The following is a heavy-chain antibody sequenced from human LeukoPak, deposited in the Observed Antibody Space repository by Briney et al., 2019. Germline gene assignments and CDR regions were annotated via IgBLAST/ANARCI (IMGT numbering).Heavy chain of an antibody. D-gene: IGHD3-3*01. CDR3: AKANPNVLRFLEWLLYNWLDP. V-gene: IGHV3-23*01. Sequence: GGSLRLSCAASGFTFSSYAMSWVRQAPGKGLEWVSAISGSGGSTYYADSVKGRFTISRDNSKNTLYLQMNSLRAEDTAVYYCAKANPNVLRFLEWLLYNWLDPWGQGTLVTVSS. CDR2: ISGSGGST. J-gene: IGHJ5*02. CDR1: GFTFSSYA.